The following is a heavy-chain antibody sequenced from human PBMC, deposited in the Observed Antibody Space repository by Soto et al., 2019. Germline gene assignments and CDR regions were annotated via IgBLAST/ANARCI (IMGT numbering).Heavy chain of an antibody. CDR2: ISYDGSNK. CDR1: GFTFSSYG. V-gene: IGHV3-30*03. J-gene: IGHJ4*02. CDR3: ASTSGPPYYFDY. Sequence: GGSLRLSCAASGFTFSSYGMHWVRQAPGKGLEWVAVISYDGSNKYYADSVKGRFTISRDNSKNTLYLQMNSLRAEDTAVYYCASTSGPPYYFDYWGQGTLVTVSS.